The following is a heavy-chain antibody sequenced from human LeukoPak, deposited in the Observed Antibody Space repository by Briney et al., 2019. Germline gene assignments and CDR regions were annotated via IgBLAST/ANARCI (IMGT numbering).Heavy chain of an antibody. CDR2: VSGSGGAT. Sequence: GGSLRLSCAASGFTFNNYAMSWVRQAPGMGLEWLSYVSGSGGATYYAASVKGRFTISRDNYKNTVYLQMGRLRAEDTAVYYCAKNRGGTYKYYMDVWGNGTTVTVSS. J-gene: IGHJ6*03. V-gene: IGHV3-23*01. D-gene: IGHD1-1*01. CDR3: AKNRGGTYKYYMDV. CDR1: GFTFNNYA.